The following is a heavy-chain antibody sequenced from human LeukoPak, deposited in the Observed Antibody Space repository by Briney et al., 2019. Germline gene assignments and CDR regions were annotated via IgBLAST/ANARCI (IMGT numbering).Heavy chain of an antibody. CDR1: GYTFTSYG. J-gene: IGHJ6*02. CDR3: ARANYGDYVMDV. D-gene: IGHD4-17*01. CDR2: IIPILGIA. Sequence: ASVKVSCKASGYTFTSYGISWVRQAPGQGLEWMGRIIPILGIANYAQKFQGRVTITADKSTSTAYMELSSLRSEDTAVYYCARANYGDYVMDVWGQGTTVTVSS. V-gene: IGHV1-69*04.